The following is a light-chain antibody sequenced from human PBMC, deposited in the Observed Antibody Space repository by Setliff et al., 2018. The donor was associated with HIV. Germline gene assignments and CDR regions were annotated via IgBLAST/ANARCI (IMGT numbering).Light chain of an antibody. CDR3: QVWDSNNDHVV. J-gene: IGLJ2*01. V-gene: IGLV3-21*04. CDR1: NIGSKS. CDR2: YDS. Sequence: SYELTQPPSVSVAPGKTARITCGGNNIGSKSVHWYRQKPGQAPVLVISYDSDRPSGIPERFSGSNSGNTATLTISRVEAGDEADYYCQVWDSNNDHVVFGGGTKVTVL.